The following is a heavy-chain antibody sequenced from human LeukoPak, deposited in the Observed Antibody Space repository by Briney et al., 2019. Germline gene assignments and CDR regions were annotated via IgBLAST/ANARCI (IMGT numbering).Heavy chain of an antibody. J-gene: IGHJ4*02. CDR3: AKPNVFYGSGSYYTPPADY. V-gene: IGHV3-30*02. CDR1: RFRFASYG. CDR2: IRYDGSDK. Sequence: GGSLRLSSAASRFRFASYGMHWVRQAPGKGLEWVAYIRYDGSDKYYADSVKGRFTISRDNSKNTLYLQMNSLRAEDTAVYYCAKPNVFYGSGSYYTPPADYWGQGTLVTVSS. D-gene: IGHD3-10*01.